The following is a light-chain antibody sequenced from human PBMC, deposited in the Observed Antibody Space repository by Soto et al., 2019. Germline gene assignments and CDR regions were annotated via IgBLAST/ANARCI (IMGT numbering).Light chain of an antibody. V-gene: IGKV1-39*01. Sequence: DIQMTQSPSSLSASAGHRVTITCRARQSASSYLNWYQQKPGKAPKLLIYAASSLQSGVPSKFSGSGSGTDFTRTISTLQPEDFATYYCQQSYSTPRTFGQGTMVEIK. CDR3: QQSYSTPRT. J-gene: IGKJ1*01. CDR2: AAS. CDR1: QSASSY.